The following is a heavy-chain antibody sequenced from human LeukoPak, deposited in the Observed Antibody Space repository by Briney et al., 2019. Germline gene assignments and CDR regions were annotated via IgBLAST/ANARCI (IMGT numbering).Heavy chain of an antibody. CDR2: IYYSGST. D-gene: IGHD5-18*01. CDR3: ARSLGYSYGQLDY. CDR1: GGSISSYY. V-gene: IGHV4-59*01. Sequence: SETLSLTCTVSGGSISSYYWSWIRQPPGKGLEWIGYIYYSGSTNYNPSLKSRVTISVDTSKNQFSLKLSSVTAADTAVYYCARSLGYSYGQLDYWGQGTLDTVSS. J-gene: IGHJ4*02.